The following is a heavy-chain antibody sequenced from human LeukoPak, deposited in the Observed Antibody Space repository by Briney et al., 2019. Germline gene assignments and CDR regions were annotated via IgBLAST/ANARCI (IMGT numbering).Heavy chain of an antibody. CDR2: MNPNSGNT. CDR3: ARGGIAVAGTQDNWFDP. Sequence: ASVKVSCKASGGTFSSYAINWVRQATGQGLEWMGWMNPNSGNTGYAQKFQGRVTITRNTSISTASMELSSLRSEDTAVYYCARGGIAVAGTQDNWFDPWGQGTLVTVSS. D-gene: IGHD6-19*01. V-gene: IGHV1-8*03. CDR1: GGTFSSYA. J-gene: IGHJ5*02.